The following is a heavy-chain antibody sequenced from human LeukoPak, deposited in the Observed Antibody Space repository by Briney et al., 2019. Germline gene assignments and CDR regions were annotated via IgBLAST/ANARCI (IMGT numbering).Heavy chain of an antibody. D-gene: IGHD3-10*01. J-gene: IGHJ5*02. CDR2: IYYSGTS. CDR3: ATSYYGSGSYQPVWFDP. V-gene: IGHV4-31*03. CDR1: GVSISSGGNY. Sequence: SETLSLTCTVSGVSISSGGNYWSWVRQHPEKGLEWIGCIYYSGTSYYNPSLRSRATISLDTSKNQFPLNLNSVTAADTAVYCATSYYGSGSYQPVWFDPWGQGTLVTVSS.